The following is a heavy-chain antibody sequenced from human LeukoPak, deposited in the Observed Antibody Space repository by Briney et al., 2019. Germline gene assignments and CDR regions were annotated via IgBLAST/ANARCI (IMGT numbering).Heavy chain of an antibody. CDR3: ARDGLRAGSGSYVRWFDP. CDR2: ISSSSSYI. V-gene: IGHV3-21*01. D-gene: IGHD3-10*01. Sequence: GGSLRLSCAASGFTFSSYSMNWVRQAPGKGLEWVSSISSSSSYIYYADSVKGRFTISRDNAKNSLYLQMNSLRAEDTTVYYCARDGLRAGSGSYVRWFDPWGQGTLVTVSS. CDR1: GFTFSSYS. J-gene: IGHJ5*02.